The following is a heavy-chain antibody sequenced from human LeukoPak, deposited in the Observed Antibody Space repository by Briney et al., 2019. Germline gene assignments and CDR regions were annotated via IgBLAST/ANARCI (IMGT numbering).Heavy chain of an antibody. CDR2: IFYSGNT. CDR3: ARIPGYSYGQIDY. Sequence: SQTLSLTCTVSGGSISCGDYYWSWIRQPPGKGLKWIGYIFYSGNTYYNPSLKSRVPISVDTSKNRFSLKLSSVTAADTAVYYCARIPGYSYGQIDYWGQGTLVTVSS. J-gene: IGHJ4*02. CDR1: GGSISCGDYY. D-gene: IGHD5-18*01. V-gene: IGHV4-30-4*01.